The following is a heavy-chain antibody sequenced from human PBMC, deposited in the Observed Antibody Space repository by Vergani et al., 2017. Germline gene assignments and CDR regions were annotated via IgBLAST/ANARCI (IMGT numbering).Heavy chain of an antibody. CDR1: GYTFTSYG. J-gene: IGHJ4*02. Sequence: QVQLVQSGAEVKKPGASVKVSCKASGYTFTSYGISWVRQAPGQGLEWMGWSSAYNGNTNYAQKLQGRVTMTTDTSTSTAYMELRSLRSDDTAVYYCARALTQALPAGPTGNWGQGTLVTVSS. V-gene: IGHV1-18*04. D-gene: IGHD6-19*01. CDR2: SSAYNGNT. CDR3: ARALTQALPAGPTGN.